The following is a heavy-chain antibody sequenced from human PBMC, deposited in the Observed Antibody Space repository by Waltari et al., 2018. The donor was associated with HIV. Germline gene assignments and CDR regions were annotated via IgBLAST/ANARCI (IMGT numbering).Heavy chain of an antibody. V-gene: IGHV3-30*18. CDR3: AKDTHELRNYYGMDV. J-gene: IGHJ6*02. Sequence: QVQLVEAGGGVVPPGRSLRLSCAASGFTFSSYGMYWVRQAPGKGLEWGAVISYDGSNKYYADSVKGRFTISRDNSKNTLYLQMNSLRAEDTAVYYCAKDTHELRNYYGMDVWGQGTTVTVSS. D-gene: IGHD3-16*01. CDR1: GFTFSSYG. CDR2: ISYDGSNK.